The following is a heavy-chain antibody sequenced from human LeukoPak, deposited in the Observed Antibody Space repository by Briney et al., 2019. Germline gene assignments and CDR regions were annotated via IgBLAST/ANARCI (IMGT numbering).Heavy chain of an antibody. CDR1: GYTLTSYA. Sequence: ASVKVSCKASGYTLTSYAMNWVRQAPGQSLVWLGWIVAGNNDTECSQNFQGRVTITSDTSASTVYMELSSLRSEDTAVYYCARDLDSRALYFDYWGQGTLVTVSS. CDR2: IVAGNNDT. CDR3: ARDLDSRALYFDY. D-gene: IGHD3-22*01. J-gene: IGHJ4*02. V-gene: IGHV1-3*01.